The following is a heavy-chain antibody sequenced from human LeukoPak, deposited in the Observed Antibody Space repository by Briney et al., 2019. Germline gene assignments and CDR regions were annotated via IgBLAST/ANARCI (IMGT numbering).Heavy chain of an antibody. CDR2: ISSNGGST. Sequence: PGGSLRLSCAAPGFTFSSYAMHWVRQAPGKGLEYVSAISSNGGSTYYANSVKGRFTISRDNSKNTLYLQMGSLRAEDMAVYYCARDLKLWFGRSGFFYGMDVWGQGTTVTVSS. CDR3: ARDLKLWFGRSGFFYGMDV. CDR1: GFTFSSYA. D-gene: IGHD3-10*01. V-gene: IGHV3-64*01. J-gene: IGHJ6*02.